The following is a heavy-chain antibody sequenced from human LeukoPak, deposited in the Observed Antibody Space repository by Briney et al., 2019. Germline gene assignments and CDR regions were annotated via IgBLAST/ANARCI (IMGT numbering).Heavy chain of an antibody. CDR1: AYTFTCYN. J-gene: IGHJ5*02. Sequence: GASVKVSCKASAYTFTCYNINWVRQATGQGLEWMGWMNPNSGNTGYAQKFQGRVTMTRNTSISTAYMELSSLTFEDTAVYYCARDGSGSYYDRGWFDPWGQGTLVTVSS. CDR2: MNPNSGNT. V-gene: IGHV1-8*01. D-gene: IGHD3-10*01. CDR3: ARDGSGSYYDRGWFDP.